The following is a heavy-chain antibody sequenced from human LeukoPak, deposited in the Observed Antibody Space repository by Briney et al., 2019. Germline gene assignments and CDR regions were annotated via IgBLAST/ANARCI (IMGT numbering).Heavy chain of an antibody. CDR2: IKQDGSEK. V-gene: IGHV3-7*05. D-gene: IGHD6-13*01. Sequence: GGSLRLSCAASGFIFSSYWMSWVRQAPGKGLEWEANIKQDGSEKYYVDSVKGRFTISRDNAKNSLYLQMNSLRAEDTAVYYCAREAAAAHPDYWGQGTLVVVSA. CDR1: GFIFSSYW. CDR3: AREAAAAHPDY. J-gene: IGHJ4*02.